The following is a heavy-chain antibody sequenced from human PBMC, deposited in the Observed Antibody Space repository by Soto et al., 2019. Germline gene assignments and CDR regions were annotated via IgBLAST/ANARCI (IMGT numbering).Heavy chain of an antibody. CDR3: GRGLILSHAFDI. J-gene: IGHJ3*02. D-gene: IGHD3-16*01. CDR2: INHSGST. V-gene: IGHV4-34*01. Sequence: QVQLQQWGAGLLKPSETLSLTCAVYGGSFSGYYWSWIRQPPGKGLEWIGEINHSGSTNYNPTLRRLITTSIDTTPHQFSLKLRSATAADTAVYYYGRGLILSHAFDIWGQGTMVTVSS. CDR1: GGSFSGYY.